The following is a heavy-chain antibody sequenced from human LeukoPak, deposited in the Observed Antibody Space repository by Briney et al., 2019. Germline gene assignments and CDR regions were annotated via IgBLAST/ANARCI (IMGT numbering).Heavy chain of an antibody. D-gene: IGHD3-10*02. V-gene: IGHV3-48*04. J-gene: IGHJ6*04. Sequence: PGGSLRLSCAASGFTFSSYSMNWVRQAPGEGLEWVSYISSSGSTIYYADSVKGRFTISRDNAQNSLYLQMNSLRAEDTAVYYCAELGITMIGGVWGKGTTVTISS. CDR2: ISSSGSTI. CDR3: AELGITMIGGV. CDR1: GFTFSSYS.